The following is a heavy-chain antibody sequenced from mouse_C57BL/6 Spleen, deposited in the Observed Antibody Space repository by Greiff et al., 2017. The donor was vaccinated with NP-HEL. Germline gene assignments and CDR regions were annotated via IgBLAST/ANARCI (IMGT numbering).Heavy chain of an antibody. CDR2: IHPNSGST. D-gene: IGHD2-3*01. J-gene: IGHJ1*03. CDR1: GYTFTSYW. CDR3: ARSGDGYFHWYFDV. Sequence: QVQLQQPGAELVKPGASVKLSCKASGYTFTSYWMHWVKQRPGQGLEWIGMIHPNSGSTNYNEKFKSKATLTVDKSSSTAYMQLSSLTSEDSAVYYGARSGDGYFHWYFDVWGTGTTVTVSS. V-gene: IGHV1-64*01.